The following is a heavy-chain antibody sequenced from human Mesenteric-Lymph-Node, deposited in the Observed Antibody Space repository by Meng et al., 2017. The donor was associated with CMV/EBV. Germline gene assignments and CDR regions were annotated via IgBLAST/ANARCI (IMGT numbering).Heavy chain of an antibody. CDR3: ATSTATTSNFRRVWNQ. V-gene: IGHV1-69*04. J-gene: IGHJ4*02. Sequence: SVKVSCKASGGTFSSYAISWVRQAPGQGLEWMGRIIPILDIANSVQKFQGRITITADKSASTAYMELTSLRSEDTAVYYCATSTATTSNFRRVWNQWGQGTLVTVSS. D-gene: IGHD1-1*01. CDR2: IIPILDIA. CDR1: GGTFSSYA.